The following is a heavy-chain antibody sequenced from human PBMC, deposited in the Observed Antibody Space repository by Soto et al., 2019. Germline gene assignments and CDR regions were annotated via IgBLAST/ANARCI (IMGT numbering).Heavy chain of an antibody. CDR2: IKSKTDGGTT. CDR3: TTLSSGWYILPQNYYGMDV. D-gene: IGHD6-19*01. CDR1: GFTFSNAW. J-gene: IGHJ6*02. V-gene: IGHV3-15*07. Sequence: GGSLRLSCAASGFTFSNAWMNWVRQAPGKGLEWVGRIKSKTDGGTTDYAAPVKGRFTISRDDSKNTLYLQMNSLKTEDTAVYYCTTLSSGWYILPQNYYGMDVWGQGTTVTVSS.